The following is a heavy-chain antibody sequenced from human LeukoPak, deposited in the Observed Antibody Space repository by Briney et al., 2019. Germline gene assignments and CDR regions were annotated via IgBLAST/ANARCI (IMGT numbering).Heavy chain of an antibody. V-gene: IGHV1-69*04. J-gene: IGHJ6*02. Sequence: ASVKVSCKASGGTFSSYAISWVRQAPGQGLEWMGRIIPILGIANYAQKFQGRVTITADKSTSTAYMELSSLRSEDTAVYYCAQIQAAAGTRTFYGMDVWGQGTTVTVSS. D-gene: IGHD6-13*01. CDR1: GGTFSSYA. CDR2: IIPILGIA. CDR3: AQIQAAAGTRTFYGMDV.